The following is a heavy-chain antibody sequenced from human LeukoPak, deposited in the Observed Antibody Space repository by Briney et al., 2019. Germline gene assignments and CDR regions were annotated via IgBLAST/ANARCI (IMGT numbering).Heavy chain of an antibody. D-gene: IGHD3-22*01. J-gene: IGHJ4*02. CDR3: ARGAYYYDSSGSFTKPFDY. CDR2: ISSSSSYI. Sequence: PGGSLRLSCAASGFTFSSYSMNWVRQAPGKGLEWVSSISSSSSYIYYADSVKGRFTISRDNAKNSLYLQMNSLRAEDTAVYYCARGAYYYDSSGSFTKPFDYWGQGALVTVSS. V-gene: IGHV3-21*01. CDR1: GFTFSSYS.